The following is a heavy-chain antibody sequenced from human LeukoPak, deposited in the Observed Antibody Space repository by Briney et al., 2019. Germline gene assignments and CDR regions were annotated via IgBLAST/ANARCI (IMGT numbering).Heavy chain of an antibody. CDR1: GYTFTSYD. CDR2: MNPNSGNT. J-gene: IGHJ5*02. V-gene: IGHV1-8*01. Sequence: ASVKVSCKASGYTFTSYDINRVRQATGHGLEWMGWMNPNSGNTGYAQKFQGRVTMTRNTSISTAYMELNSLRSEDTAVYYCARAPLGMVRGPMEDPWGQGTLVTVSS. D-gene: IGHD3-10*01. CDR3: ARAPLGMVRGPMEDP.